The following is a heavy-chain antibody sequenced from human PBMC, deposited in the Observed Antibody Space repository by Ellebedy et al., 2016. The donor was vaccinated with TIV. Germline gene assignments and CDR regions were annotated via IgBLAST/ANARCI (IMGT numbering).Heavy chain of an antibody. CDR1: GGSISSGAYY. CDR2: IYYSGST. D-gene: IGHD5-18*01. CDR3: AKGRSYPMTLDY. Sequence: SETLSLTCTVSGGSISSGAYYWSWIRQHPGKGLEWIGYIYYSGSTYYNPSLKSRVSISVDTSKNQFSLKLSSVTAADTAVYYCAKGRSYPMTLDYWGQGTLVTVTS. J-gene: IGHJ4*02. V-gene: IGHV4-31*03.